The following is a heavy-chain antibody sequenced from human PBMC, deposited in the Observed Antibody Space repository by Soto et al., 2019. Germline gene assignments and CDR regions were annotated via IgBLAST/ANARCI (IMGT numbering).Heavy chain of an antibody. J-gene: IGHJ6*01. Sequence: QVQLVESGGGVVQPGRSLRLSCAASGFTFSSYAMHWVRQAPGKGLEWVAVISYDGSNKYYADSVKGRFTISRDNSKNTLYLQMNSLRAEDTAVYYCARDIIPRIAAAGTDYYYYGMDVW. V-gene: IGHV3-30-3*01. CDR1: GFTFSSYA. CDR3: ARDIIPRIAAAGTDYYYYGMDV. CDR2: ISYDGSNK. D-gene: IGHD6-13*01.